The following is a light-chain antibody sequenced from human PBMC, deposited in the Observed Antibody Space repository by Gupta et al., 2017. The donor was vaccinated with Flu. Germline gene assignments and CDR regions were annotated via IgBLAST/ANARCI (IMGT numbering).Light chain of an antibody. CDR3: QQRDSYPLT. CDR2: DGS. J-gene: IGKJ4*01. Sequence: PSSLSASVGDRVTITCRASQGISSYLDWYQQKPGKAPKLLMYDGSNLQSGVPSRFSGSGSGTEFTLTISSLQPEDFATYYCQQRDSYPLTFGGGTKVEIE. CDR1: QGISSY. V-gene: IGKV1-9*01.